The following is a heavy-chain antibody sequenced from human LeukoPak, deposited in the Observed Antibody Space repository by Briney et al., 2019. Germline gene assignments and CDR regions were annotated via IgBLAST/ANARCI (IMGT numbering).Heavy chain of an antibody. CDR3: ARHEGAAAETYYYGMDV. Sequence: PSETLSLTCTVSGGSISSYYWSWIRQPLGKGLEWIGYIYYSGSTNYNPSLKSRVTISVDTSKNQFSLKLSSVTAADTAVYYCARHEGAAAETYYYGMDVWGQGTTVTVSS. V-gene: IGHV4-59*08. D-gene: IGHD6-25*01. CDR1: GGSISSYY. J-gene: IGHJ6*02. CDR2: IYYSGST.